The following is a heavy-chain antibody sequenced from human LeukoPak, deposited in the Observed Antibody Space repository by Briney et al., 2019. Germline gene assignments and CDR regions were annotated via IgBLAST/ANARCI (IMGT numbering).Heavy chain of an antibody. D-gene: IGHD3-10*01. CDR1: GVLFPSYW. CDR2: IKQDGSEK. V-gene: IGHV3-7*04. J-gene: IGHJ4*02. CDR3: ARRHHFGFLDS. Sequence: GGSLRLSCAASGVLFPSYWMTWVRQAPGKGLEWVANIKQDGSEKYYVDSVKGRFTISRDNAKNSVYLQMNSLRAEDTAVYYCARRHHFGFLDSWGQGTLVTVSS.